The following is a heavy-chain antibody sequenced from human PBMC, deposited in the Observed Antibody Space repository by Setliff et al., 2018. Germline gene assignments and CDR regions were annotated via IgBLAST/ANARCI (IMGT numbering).Heavy chain of an antibody. CDR3: ARDYWGSLDY. Sequence: PSETLSLTCTVSGGSISSYYWSWIRQPPGKGLEWIGNIHTSESTKYNPSLESRVTISVDTSKNQVTLNLTSVTVADTAVYYCARDYWGSLDYWGQGILVTVSS. V-gene: IGHV4-4*08. CDR1: GGSISSYY. D-gene: IGHD7-27*01. J-gene: IGHJ4*02. CDR2: IHTSEST.